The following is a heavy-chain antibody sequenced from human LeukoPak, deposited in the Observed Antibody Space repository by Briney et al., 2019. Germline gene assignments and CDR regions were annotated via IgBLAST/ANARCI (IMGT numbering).Heavy chain of an antibody. Sequence: SVKVSCKASGGTFSSYAISWVRQAPGQGLEWMGGIIPIFGTANYAQKFQGRVTITADESTSTAYMELSSLRSEDTAVYYCARTYYYDSSGYYRGTYFDYWGQGTLVTVSS. CDR1: GGTFSSYA. J-gene: IGHJ4*02. D-gene: IGHD3-22*01. CDR3: ARTYYYDSSGYYRGTYFDY. CDR2: IIPIFGTA. V-gene: IGHV1-69*13.